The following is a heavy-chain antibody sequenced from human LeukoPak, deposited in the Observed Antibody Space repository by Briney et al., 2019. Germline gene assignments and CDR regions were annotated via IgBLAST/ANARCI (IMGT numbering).Heavy chain of an antibody. Sequence: GGSLRLSCAASGFTFSSYAISWVRQAPGKGLEWVSAISGSGGSTYYADSVKGRFTISRDNSKNTLYLQMNSLRAEDTAVYYCARDWKQQLVDYWGQGTLVTVSS. CDR3: ARDWKQQLVDY. D-gene: IGHD6-13*01. CDR2: ISGSGGST. CDR1: GFTFSSYA. J-gene: IGHJ4*02. V-gene: IGHV3-23*01.